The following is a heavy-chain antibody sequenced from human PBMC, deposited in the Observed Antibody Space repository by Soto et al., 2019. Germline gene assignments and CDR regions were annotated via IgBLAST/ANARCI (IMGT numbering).Heavy chain of an antibody. CDR3: AQYGGAPVIRDGARFGC. CDR1: GYIFTSYG. Sequence: QVQLVQSGAEVKKPGASVTVSCKASGYIFTSYGISWLRQAPGEGLEWMGWSSAYNSDTHYAQKLQGRVTMTADTTTSQDHMELRNLRSDGTAVCCCAQYGGAPVIRDGARFGCWGQGTLVTVSS. D-gene: IGHD2-21*01. CDR2: SSAYNSDT. V-gene: IGHV1-18*01. J-gene: IGHJ4*02.